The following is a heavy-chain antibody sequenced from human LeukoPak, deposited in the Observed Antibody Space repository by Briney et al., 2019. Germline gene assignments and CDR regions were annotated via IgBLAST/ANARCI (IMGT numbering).Heavy chain of an antibody. CDR2: INPNSGGT. V-gene: IGHV1-2*02. J-gene: IGHJ4*02. Sequence: ASMKVSCKASGYTFTGYYMHWVRQAPGQGLEWMGWINPNSGGTNYAQKFQGRVTMTRDTSISTAYMELSRLRSDDTAVYYCARVPRDRYYYDSSGYYYARPFDYWGQGTLVTVSS. CDR3: ARVPRDRYYYDSSGYYYARPFDY. CDR1: GYTFTGYY. D-gene: IGHD3-22*01.